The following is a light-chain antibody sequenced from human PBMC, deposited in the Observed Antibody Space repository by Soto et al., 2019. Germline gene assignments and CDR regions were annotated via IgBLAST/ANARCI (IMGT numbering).Light chain of an antibody. V-gene: IGKV3-11*01. CDR1: QSFRGL. Sequence: EVVLTQSPVTLSLSPGERATLSCRASQSFRGLLAWYQQKPGQAPRLLIYDAYNRATGIPPRFSGSGSGTHFTLTISSIEPEYSADYYCQHRHKWPIKFGQGTQLEIK. J-gene: IGKJ5*01. CDR3: QHRHKWPIK. CDR2: DAY.